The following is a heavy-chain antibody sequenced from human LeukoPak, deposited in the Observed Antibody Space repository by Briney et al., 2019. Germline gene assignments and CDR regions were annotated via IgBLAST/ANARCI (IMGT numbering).Heavy chain of an antibody. CDR2: IYHSGVT. CDR3: ARASGSYNYFDP. J-gene: IGHJ5*02. CDR1: GSPISSGHY. D-gene: IGHD6-25*01. Sequence: SETLSLTCTVSGSPISSGHYWAWIRQTPGQGLEWIGTIYHSGVTYYNPSLKGRVTVSVDTSKAQFYLKVNSETAGDTAVYYCARASGSYNYFDPWGQGTLVTVSS. V-gene: IGHV4-38-2*02.